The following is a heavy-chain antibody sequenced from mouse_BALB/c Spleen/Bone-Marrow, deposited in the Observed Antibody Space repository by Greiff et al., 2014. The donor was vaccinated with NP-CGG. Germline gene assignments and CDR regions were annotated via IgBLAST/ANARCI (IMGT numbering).Heavy chain of an antibody. CDR1: GYFITSGYS. CDR3: TRRGLYGYAMDY. V-gene: IGHV3-1*02. Sequence: VQLQQSGPDLVKPSQSLSLTCTVTGYFITSGYSWHWIRQFPGNILEWMGYIPYSGITNYNPSLKSRITITRDTSKNQFFLQLKSVTTEDTATYYCTRRGLYGYAMDYWGQGTSVTVSS. J-gene: IGHJ4*01. D-gene: IGHD1-1*02. CDR2: IPYSGIT.